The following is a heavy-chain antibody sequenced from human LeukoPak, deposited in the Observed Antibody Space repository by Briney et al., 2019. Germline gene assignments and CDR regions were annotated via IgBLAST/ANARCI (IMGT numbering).Heavy chain of an antibody. V-gene: IGHV4-39*07. CDR2: VNHSGST. D-gene: IGHD1-14*01. Sequence: SETLSLTCTVSGGSISSSSYYWGWIRQPPGTGLEWIGEVNHSGSTNYNPSLKSRVTISVDTSKNQFSLKLSSVTAADTAVYYCAKRYHAFDIWGQGTMVTVSS. CDR1: GGSISSSSYY. CDR3: AKRYHAFDI. J-gene: IGHJ3*02.